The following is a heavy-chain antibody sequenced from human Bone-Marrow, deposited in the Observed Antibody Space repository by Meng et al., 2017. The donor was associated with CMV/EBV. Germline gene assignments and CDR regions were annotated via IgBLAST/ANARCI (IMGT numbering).Heavy chain of an antibody. V-gene: IGHV3-9*01. J-gene: IGHJ4*01. CDR2: ISWNSGSI. D-gene: IGHD6-13*01. Sequence: SLKISCAASGFTFDNYTMHWVRQAPGKGLEWVSSISWNSGSIGYADSVKGRFTISRDNAKNPLYLQMISLRAEDTALYYCAKASSSWSAPLGYYFDHWGQGTRVTVSS. CDR1: GFTFDNYT. CDR3: AKASSSWSAPLGYYFDH.